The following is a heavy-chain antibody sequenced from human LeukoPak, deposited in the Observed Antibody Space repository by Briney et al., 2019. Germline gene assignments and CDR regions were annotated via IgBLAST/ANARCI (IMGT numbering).Heavy chain of an antibody. D-gene: IGHD1-26*01. Sequence: ASVKVSCKASGYTFTGYYMHWVRQAPGQGLEWMGWINPNSGGTNYAQKFQGRVTMTRDTSISTAYMELSRLRSDDTAVYYCAGGKFLWELSPIDYWGQGTLVTVSS. CDR1: GYTFTGYY. V-gene: IGHV1-2*02. J-gene: IGHJ4*02. CDR2: INPNSGGT. CDR3: AGGKFLWELSPIDY.